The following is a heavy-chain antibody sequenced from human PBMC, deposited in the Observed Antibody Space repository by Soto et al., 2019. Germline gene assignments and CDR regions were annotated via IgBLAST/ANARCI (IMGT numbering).Heavy chain of an antibody. CDR3: VKKRGPLGYSRSWYYFDY. CDR1: GFTFSSYA. D-gene: IGHD6-13*01. V-gene: IGHV3-23*01. Sequence: GGSLRLSCAASGFTFSSYAMSWVRQAPGKGLEWVSAISGSGGSTYYADSVKGRFTISRGNSKNTLYLQINSLRAENTAVYYFVKKRGPLGYSRSWYYFDYWGQGTLVTVSS. J-gene: IGHJ4*02. CDR2: ISGSGGST.